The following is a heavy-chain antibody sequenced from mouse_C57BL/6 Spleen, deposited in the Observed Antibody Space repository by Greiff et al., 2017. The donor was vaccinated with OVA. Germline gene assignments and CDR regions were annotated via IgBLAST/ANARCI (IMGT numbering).Heavy chain of an antibody. Sequence: EVQLQESGPELVKPGASVKMSCKASGYTFTDYNMHWVKQSHGKSLEWIGYINPNNGGTSYNQKFKGKATLTVNKSSSTAYMELRSLTSEDSAVYYCATYYGSRYYAMDYWGQGTSVTVSS. D-gene: IGHD1-1*01. J-gene: IGHJ4*01. CDR3: ATYYGSRYYAMDY. CDR2: INPNNGGT. V-gene: IGHV1-22*01. CDR1: GYTFTDYN.